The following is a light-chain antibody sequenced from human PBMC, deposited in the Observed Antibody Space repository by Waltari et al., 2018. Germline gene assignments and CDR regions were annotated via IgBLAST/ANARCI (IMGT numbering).Light chain of an antibody. V-gene: IGLV2-14*03. CDR1: RSAVGGYNY. CDR3: SSYTSSSPYV. J-gene: IGLJ1*01. CDR2: DVS. Sequence: QSALTQPASVSGSPGQSITISCTGTRSAVGGYNYVSWYQHHPGKAPKLMIYDVSNRPSGVSNRFSGSKSGNTASLTISGLQAEDEADYYCSSYTSSSPYVFGTGTKVTVL.